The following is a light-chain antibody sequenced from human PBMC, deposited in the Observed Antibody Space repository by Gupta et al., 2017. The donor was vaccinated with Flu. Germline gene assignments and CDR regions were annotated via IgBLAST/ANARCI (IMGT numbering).Light chain of an antibody. CDR1: AGAVSSFYY. V-gene: IGLV8-61*01. CDR2: SAN. CDR3: VVYMDGGLGA. Sequence: TCGLTAGAVSSFYYPSWYQQTPGQPPRTLIYSANTRSSGVPHRFSGSILGNKAALTITGARADDESDYYCVVYMDGGLGAFGGGTRLTVL. J-gene: IGLJ3*02.